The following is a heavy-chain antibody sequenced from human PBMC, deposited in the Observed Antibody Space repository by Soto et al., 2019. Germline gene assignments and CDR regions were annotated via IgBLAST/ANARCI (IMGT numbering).Heavy chain of an antibody. CDR3: VKGASGAAFVFDL. CDR2: VSWDTDHR. J-gene: IGHJ3*01. CDR1: GVTVADYT. Sequence: GWSLRVPGAASGVTVADYTMHWVPERPGKGLESGSPVSWDTDHRIYADSVTRRFSIPRDNSNTSRFLQMNSLRAEDTGVYFCVKGASGAAFVFDLWGLGTMVTVS. D-gene: IGHD3-3*02. V-gene: IGHV3-43*01.